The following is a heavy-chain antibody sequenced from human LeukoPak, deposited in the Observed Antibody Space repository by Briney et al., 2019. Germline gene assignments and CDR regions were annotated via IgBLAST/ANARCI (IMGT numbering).Heavy chain of an antibody. CDR3: ARAGVGWLQSMGPFDY. CDR1: SGSISTYY. Sequence: PSETLSLTCTVSSGSISTYYWNWIRQPPGKGLEWLGDIYYSGSTKYNPSLKSRVTISLDTSKNQFSLYLSSVSAADTAVYYCARAGVGWLQSMGPFDYWGQGTLVTVSP. J-gene: IGHJ4*02. D-gene: IGHD5-24*01. CDR2: IYYSGST. V-gene: IGHV4-59*01.